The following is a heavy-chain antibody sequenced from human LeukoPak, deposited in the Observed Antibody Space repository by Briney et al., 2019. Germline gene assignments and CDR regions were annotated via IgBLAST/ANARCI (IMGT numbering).Heavy chain of an antibody. CDR1: GFTFSSYG. J-gene: IGHJ4*02. CDR2: IWYDGSNK. D-gene: IGHD6-13*01. CDR3: ARDSSSWYYFDY. V-gene: IGHV3-33*01. Sequence: GGSLRLSCAASGFTFSSYGMHWVRQAPGKGLEWVAVIWYDGSNKYYADSVKGRFTISRDNSKNTLYLQMNSLRAEDTAVYYCARDSSSWYYFDYWGQGTLVTVSS.